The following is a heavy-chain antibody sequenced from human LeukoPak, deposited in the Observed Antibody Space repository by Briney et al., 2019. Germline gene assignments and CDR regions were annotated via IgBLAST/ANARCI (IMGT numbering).Heavy chain of an antibody. J-gene: IGHJ5*02. Sequence: SVKVSCKASGLTFTSSAVQWVRQARGQRLEWIGWIVVGSGNTNYAQKFQERVTITRDTSTSTAYMELSSLRSEDTAVYYCAAESPKAQFDPWGQGTLVTVSS. CDR2: IVVGSGNT. CDR1: GLTFTSSA. CDR3: AAESPKAQFDP. V-gene: IGHV1-58*01.